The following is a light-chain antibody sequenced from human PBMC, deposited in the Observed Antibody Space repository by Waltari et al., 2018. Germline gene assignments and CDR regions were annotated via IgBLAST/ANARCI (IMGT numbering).Light chain of an antibody. CDR3: QKYDSDLFT. CDR1: HGICDY. J-gene: IGKJ3*01. V-gene: IGKV1-27*01. Sequence: DDQMTQSPSSLSASVGDRVSITCRASHGICDYLAWYHQKPGKRPKPLVSGASALQSGVPSRFSGSGSGTAFTLTISSLQPEDVATYYCQKYDSDLFTFVPGTRVDIK. CDR2: GAS.